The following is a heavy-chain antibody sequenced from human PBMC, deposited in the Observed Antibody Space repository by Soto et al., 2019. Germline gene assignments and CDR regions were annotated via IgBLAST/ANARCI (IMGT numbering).Heavy chain of an antibody. CDR2: IYAGNGDT. V-gene: IGHV1-3*01. Sequence: QVQLVQSGVEVKKPGASVKVSCKASGYTFTSHTIHWVRQAPGQRLEWMGWIYAGNGDTKYSQKFQGIVAITRDPSASTAYMELSSRRSEDTAVYYCARDAYYHGPGSYYYDYWGQGTLVTVSS. CDR1: GYTFTSHT. D-gene: IGHD3-10*01. CDR3: ARDAYYHGPGSYYYDY. J-gene: IGHJ4*02.